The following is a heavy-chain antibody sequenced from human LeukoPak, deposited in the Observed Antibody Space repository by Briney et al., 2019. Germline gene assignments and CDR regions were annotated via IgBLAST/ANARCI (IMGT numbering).Heavy chain of an antibody. Sequence: GGSLRLSCAASGFTFSNHWMHWVRQAPGKGLMWVSRINRGGSRTDYANSVKGRFTISRDDAKNTLYLQLNSLRAEDTAVYFCARGGSDTAMAHDYWGQGTLVTVSS. J-gene: IGHJ4*02. D-gene: IGHD5-18*01. CDR1: GFTFSNHW. V-gene: IGHV3-74*01. CDR3: ARGGSDTAMAHDY. CDR2: INRGGSRT.